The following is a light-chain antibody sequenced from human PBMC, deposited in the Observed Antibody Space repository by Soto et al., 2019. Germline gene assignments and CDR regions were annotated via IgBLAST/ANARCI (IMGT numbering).Light chain of an antibody. CDR3: SSYTSISTHVV. CDR2: EVS. J-gene: IGLJ2*01. Sequence: QSALTQPASVSGSPGRSITISCTGTSSDVGGYNYVSWYQQHPGKAPKLMIYEVSNRPSGVSNRFSGSKSGNTASLTISGLQAEDEADYYCSSYTSISTHVVFGGGTKLTVL. V-gene: IGLV2-14*01. CDR1: SSDVGGYNY.